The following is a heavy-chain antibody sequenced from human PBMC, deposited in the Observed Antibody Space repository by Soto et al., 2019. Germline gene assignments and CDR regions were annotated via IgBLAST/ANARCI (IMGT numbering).Heavy chain of an antibody. CDR3: ARHMQAYDTLTGYYPYAMDV. D-gene: IGHD3-9*01. Sequence: SETLSLTCIVSGGSMSSYYWGWFRQPPGKGLEWIGYIYYTGTTTYHPSLKSRVTISIDTSRNQFSLKLNSVTAADTAVYYCARHMQAYDTLTGYYPYAMDVWGQGTTVSVSS. CDR2: IYYTGTT. V-gene: IGHV4-59*08. CDR1: GGSMSSYY. J-gene: IGHJ6*02.